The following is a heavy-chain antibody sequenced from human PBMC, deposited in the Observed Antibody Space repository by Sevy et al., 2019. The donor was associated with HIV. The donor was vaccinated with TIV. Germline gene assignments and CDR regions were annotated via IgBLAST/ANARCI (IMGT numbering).Heavy chain of an antibody. CDR2: ISSSGSTI. CDR3: VRIAAAGPHDAFDI. Sequence: GGSLRLSCAASGFTFSSYEMNWVRQAPGKGLEWVSYISSSGSTIYYADSVKGRFTISRDNAKNSLYLQMNSLRAEDTAVYYCVRIAAAGPHDAFDIWGQGTMVTVSS. CDR1: GFTFSSYE. J-gene: IGHJ3*02. D-gene: IGHD6-13*01. V-gene: IGHV3-48*03.